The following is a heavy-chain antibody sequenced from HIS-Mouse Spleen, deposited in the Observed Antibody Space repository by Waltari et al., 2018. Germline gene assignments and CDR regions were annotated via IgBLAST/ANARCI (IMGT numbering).Heavy chain of an antibody. D-gene: IGHD2-15*01. CDR2: IYYSGST. CDR3: ARDESCSGGSCYNAFDI. J-gene: IGHJ3*02. V-gene: IGHV4-39*07. CDR1: GGSISSSSYY. Sequence: QLQLQESGPGLVKPSETLSLTCTVSGGSISSSSYYWGWIRQPPGKGLEWIGSIYYSGSTYYNPSLKSRVTISVDTSKNQFSLKLSSVTAADTAVYYCARDESCSGGSCYNAFDIWGQGTMVTVSS.